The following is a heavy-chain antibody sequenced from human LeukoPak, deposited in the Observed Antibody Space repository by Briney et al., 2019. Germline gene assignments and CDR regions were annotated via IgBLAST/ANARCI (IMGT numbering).Heavy chain of an antibody. CDR3: ARRRRDGYNSAQIKCYFDY. V-gene: IGHV4-34*01. J-gene: IGHJ4*02. CDR2: INHSGST. CDR1: GGSFSGYY. D-gene: IGHD5-24*01. Sequence: SETLSLTCAVYGGSFSGYYWSWIRQPPGKGLEWIGEINHSGSTNYNPSLKSRVTISVDTSKNQFSLKLSSVPAADTAVYYCARRRRDGYNSAQIKCYFDYWGQGTLVTVSS.